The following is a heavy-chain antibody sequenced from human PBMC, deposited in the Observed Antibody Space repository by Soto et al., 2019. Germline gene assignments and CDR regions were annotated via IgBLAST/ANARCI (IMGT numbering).Heavy chain of an antibody. CDR2: ISSSSSTI. V-gene: IGHV3-48*02. Sequence: GGSLRLSCAASGFTFSSYSMSWIRQAPGKGLEWVSYISSSSSTIYYADSVKGRFAISRDNAKNSLYLQMNSLRDEDTAVYYCARTGVPAAKRDYYYYGMDVWGQGTTVTVSS. CDR3: ARTGVPAAKRDYYYYGMDV. J-gene: IGHJ6*02. D-gene: IGHD2-2*01. CDR1: GFTFSSYS.